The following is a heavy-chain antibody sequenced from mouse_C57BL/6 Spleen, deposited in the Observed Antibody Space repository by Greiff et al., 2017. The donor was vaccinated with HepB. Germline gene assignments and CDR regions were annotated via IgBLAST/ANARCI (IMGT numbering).Heavy chain of an antibody. J-gene: IGHJ1*03. CDR1: GFTFTDYY. D-gene: IGHD1-1*01. CDR3: ARSYYYGSNHWYFDV. Sequence: EVQRVESGGGLVQPGGSLSLSCAASGFTFTDYYMSWVRQPPGKALEWLGFIRNKANGYTTEYSASVKGRFTISRVNSQSILYLQMNALRAEDSATYYCARSYYYGSNHWYFDVWGTGTTVTVSS. CDR2: IRNKANGYTT. V-gene: IGHV7-3*01.